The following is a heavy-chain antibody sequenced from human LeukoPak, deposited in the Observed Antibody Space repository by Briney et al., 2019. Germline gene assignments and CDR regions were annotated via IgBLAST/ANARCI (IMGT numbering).Heavy chain of an antibody. V-gene: IGHV3-74*01. CDR1: GFTFSSYW. Sequence: HPGGSLRLSCAASGFTFSSYWMHWVRQAPGKGLVWVSRINSDRRSTSYADSVKGRFTISKDNAKNTLYLQMNSLRAEDTAVYYCARDGMDYYDCSFDYWGQGTLVTVS. CDR2: INSDRRST. D-gene: IGHD3-22*01. J-gene: IGHJ4*02. CDR3: ARDGMDYYDCSFDY.